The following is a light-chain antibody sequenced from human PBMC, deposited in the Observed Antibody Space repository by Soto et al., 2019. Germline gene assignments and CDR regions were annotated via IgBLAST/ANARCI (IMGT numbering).Light chain of an antibody. CDR2: DAS. CDR3: QQYDNLPLT. CDR1: QDIKNY. J-gene: IGKJ4*01. Sequence: DIQMTQSPSSLSASVGDRVTITCQASQDIKNYLNWYQQKSGKAPKLLIYDASYLETGVPSRFSGSGSGTDFTFTINSLQPEDIATYYCQQYDNLPLTFGGGTKVEIK. V-gene: IGKV1-33*01.